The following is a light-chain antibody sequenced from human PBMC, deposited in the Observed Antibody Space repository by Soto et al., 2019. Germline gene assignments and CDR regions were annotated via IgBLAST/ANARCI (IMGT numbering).Light chain of an antibody. J-gene: IGLJ1*01. Sequence: QSALTQPRSVSGSPGQSVTISCTGASSDIGTYNYVSWYQQLPGKAPKIMIFDVNKRPSGVPDRFSGSKSANTASLTISGLQAEDEADYYCCSYAGSYTFVFGTRTKVTVL. CDR2: DVN. CDR1: SSDIGTYNY. CDR3: CSYAGSYTFV. V-gene: IGLV2-11*01.